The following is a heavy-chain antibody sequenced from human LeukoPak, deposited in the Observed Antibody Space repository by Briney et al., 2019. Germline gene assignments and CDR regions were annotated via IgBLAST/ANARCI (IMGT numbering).Heavy chain of an antibody. CDR1: GGSISSSNW. J-gene: IGHJ4*02. CDR2: IYHSGST. CDR3: ARGEAVAAGIWYFDY. Sequence: SETLSLTCAVSGGSISSSNWWRWVRQPPGKGLEWIGEIYHSGSTNYNPSLKSRVTISVDKSKNQFSLKLSSVTAADTAVYYCARGEAVAAGIWYFDYWGQGTLVTVSS. D-gene: IGHD6-19*01. V-gene: IGHV4-4*02.